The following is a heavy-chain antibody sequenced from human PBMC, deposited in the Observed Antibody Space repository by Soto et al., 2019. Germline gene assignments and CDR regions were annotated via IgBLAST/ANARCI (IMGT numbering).Heavy chain of an antibody. CDR2: LSKDGANE. CDR1: GFILSEYA. Sequence: PGGSLRLSCTASGFILSEYAMNWVRHTPGAGLEWVSTLSKDGANEHYVDSVKGRFTISRDDAKNTLYLQMNSLRAEDTAMYYCAKDPSTDGADYWGQGTQVTVSS. V-gene: IGHV3-23*01. J-gene: IGHJ4*02. CDR3: AKDPSTDGADY.